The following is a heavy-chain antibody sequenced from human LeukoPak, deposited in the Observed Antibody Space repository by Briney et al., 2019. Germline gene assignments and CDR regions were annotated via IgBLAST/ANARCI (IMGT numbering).Heavy chain of an antibody. CDR2: ISGSGVTT. V-gene: IGHV3-23*01. D-gene: IGHD1-26*01. Sequence: GGSLRLSCAASGFTFSSYAMSWVRQAPGKGLEWVSAISGSGVTTHYAGSVKGRFSISRDNSKNTLYLQMNSLRAEDTALYYCAKKVVVGATSPYSDFQDWGQGALVTVSS. CDR3: AKKVVVGATSPYSDFQD. J-gene: IGHJ1*01. CDR1: GFTFSSYA.